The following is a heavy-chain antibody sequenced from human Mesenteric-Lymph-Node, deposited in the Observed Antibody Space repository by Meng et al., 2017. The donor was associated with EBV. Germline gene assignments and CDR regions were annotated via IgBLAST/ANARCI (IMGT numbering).Heavy chain of an antibody. V-gene: IGHV3-23*04. D-gene: IGHD7-27*01. J-gene: IGHJ4*02. Sequence: GQLVESGGGLVKPGGSLRLSCAASGFTFSRYNMNWVRQAPGKGLEWVSAISGSGGSTYYKDSVKGRFTISRDNSKNTLYLQMNSLRAEDTAVYYCAKSPGDEGNYWGQGTLVTVSS. CDR1: GFTFSRYN. CDR2: ISGSGGST. CDR3: AKSPGDEGNY.